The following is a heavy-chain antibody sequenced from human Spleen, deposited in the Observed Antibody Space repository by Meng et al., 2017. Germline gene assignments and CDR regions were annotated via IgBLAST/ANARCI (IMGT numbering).Heavy chain of an antibody. Sequence: QGQLLQWGGGLLKPSETLSPTFVVDGGSFSGYYWSWIRQPPGKGLEWIGEINHSGSTNYNPSLKSRVTISVDTSKNQFSLKLSSVTAADTAVYYCASGRGSYRFFDYWGQGTLVTVSS. V-gene: IGHV4-34*01. CDR2: INHSGST. CDR3: ASGRGSYRFFDY. D-gene: IGHD1-26*01. CDR1: GGSFSGYY. J-gene: IGHJ4*02.